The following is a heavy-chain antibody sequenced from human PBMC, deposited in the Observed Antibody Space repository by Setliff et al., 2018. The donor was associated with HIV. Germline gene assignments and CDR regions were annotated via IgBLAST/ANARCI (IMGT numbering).Heavy chain of an antibody. CDR2: ISPDGSAT. J-gene: IGHJ4*02. CDR1: GFTFSNAW. V-gene: IGHV3-7*01. CDR3: ARDWRHGYDLNFDY. D-gene: IGHD5-12*01. Sequence: GGSLRLSCAASGFTFSNAWMSWVRQAPAKGLEWVANISPDGSATYYVDSVKGRFTISRDNAKNSLYLQMNSLRAEDTAMYYCARDWRHGYDLNFDYWGQGTLVTVSS.